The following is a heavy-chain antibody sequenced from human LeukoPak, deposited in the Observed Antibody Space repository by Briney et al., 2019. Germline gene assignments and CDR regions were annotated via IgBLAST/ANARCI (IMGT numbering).Heavy chain of an antibody. CDR1: GFTFGSYA. V-gene: IGHV3-30-3*01. CDR2: ISYDGSNK. D-gene: IGHD1-26*01. CDR3: ARGSGSYGGMFIDY. J-gene: IGHJ4*02. Sequence: GGSLRLSCAASGFTFGSYAMHWVRQAPGKGLEWVAVISYDGSNKYYADSVKGRFTISRDNSKNTLYLQMNSLRAEDTAVYYCARGSGSYGGMFIDYWGQGTLVTVSS.